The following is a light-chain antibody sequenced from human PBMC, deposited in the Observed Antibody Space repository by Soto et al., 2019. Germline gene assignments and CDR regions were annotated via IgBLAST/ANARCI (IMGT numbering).Light chain of an antibody. CDR1: ILGDTY. Sequence: SYELTQPPSVSVSPGQTASITCSGDILGDTYTCWYQQKPGQSPVLVIYQDGKRPSGIPERFSGSSSGNTATLTISGTQAMDEADYYCQAWHSTTPVIFGGGTKLTVL. V-gene: IGLV3-1*01. CDR3: QAWHSTTPVI. J-gene: IGLJ2*01. CDR2: QDG.